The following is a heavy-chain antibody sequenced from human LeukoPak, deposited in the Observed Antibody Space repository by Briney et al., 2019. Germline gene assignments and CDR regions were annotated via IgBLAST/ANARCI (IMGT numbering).Heavy chain of an antibody. D-gene: IGHD2-2*01. CDR2: INPNSGGT. CDR3: ASGRDGYQMISSFDY. J-gene: IGHJ4*02. Sequence: EASVKVSCKASGYTFTGYYLHWVRQAPGRGLEWLGWINPNSGGTNYAQKFQGRVTMTRDTSISTAYMELSWLRSDDTAVYYCASGRDGYQMISSFDYWGQGTLVTVSS. V-gene: IGHV1-2*02. CDR1: GYTFTGYY.